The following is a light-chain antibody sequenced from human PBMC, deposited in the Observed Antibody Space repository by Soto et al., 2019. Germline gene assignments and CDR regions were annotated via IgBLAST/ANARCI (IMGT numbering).Light chain of an antibody. V-gene: IGKV3-11*02. CDR1: KSVSTY. J-gene: IGKJ5*01. CDR2: DAS. Sequence: IRVQLSPATLSLTQAESATLSWRAAKSVSTYFAGCHQNPGQAPRRLLYDASTRATGSPARFSGSGSGREVTLPISSIQAEDFVVYYCRQRSNWPITFGEGTRLEIK. CDR3: RQRSNWPIT.